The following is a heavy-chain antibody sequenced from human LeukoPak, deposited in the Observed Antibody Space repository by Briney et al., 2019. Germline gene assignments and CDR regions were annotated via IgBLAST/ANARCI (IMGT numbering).Heavy chain of an antibody. CDR3: AREVNRVVVSSRPFSAFDI. D-gene: IGHD3-22*01. J-gene: IGHJ3*02. Sequence: GASVKVSCKASGYTFTGYYMHWVRQAPGQGLEWMGWINPNSGGTNYAQKFQGRVTMTRDTSISTAYMELSSLRSEDTAVYYCAREVNRVVVSSRPFSAFDIWGQGTMVTVSS. V-gene: IGHV1-2*02. CDR2: INPNSGGT. CDR1: GYTFTGYY.